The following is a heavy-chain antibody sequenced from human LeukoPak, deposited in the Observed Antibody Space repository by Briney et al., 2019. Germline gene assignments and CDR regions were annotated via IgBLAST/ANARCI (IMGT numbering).Heavy chain of an antibody. CDR3: VKSPHYNDYVFDH. CDR1: GLSFSSYV. CDR2: ISSNGDSA. V-gene: IGHV3-64*03. Sequence: GGSLRLSCTASGLSFSSYVMHWVRQAPGKGLECVSAISSNGDSAYYADSVRGRSTISRDNSKNSVYLQLSSLRFEDTAMYYCVKSPHYNDYVFDHWGQGTLVTVSS. D-gene: IGHD4/OR15-4a*01. J-gene: IGHJ4*02.